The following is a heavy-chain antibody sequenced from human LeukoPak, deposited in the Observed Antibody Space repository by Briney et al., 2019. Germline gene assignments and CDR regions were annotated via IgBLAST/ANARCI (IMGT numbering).Heavy chain of an antibody. Sequence: SETLSLTCTVSGGSISSSSYYWGWIRQPPGKGLEWIGSIYYNGSTYYNPSLKSRVTISVDTSKNQFSLKLSSVTAADTAVYYCARHFQYRSGSDPNSSGYYPFYYFDYWGQGTLVTVSS. D-gene: IGHD3-22*01. CDR1: GGSISSSSYY. V-gene: IGHV4-39*01. CDR2: IYYNGST. J-gene: IGHJ4*02. CDR3: ARHFQYRSGSDPNSSGYYPFYYFDY.